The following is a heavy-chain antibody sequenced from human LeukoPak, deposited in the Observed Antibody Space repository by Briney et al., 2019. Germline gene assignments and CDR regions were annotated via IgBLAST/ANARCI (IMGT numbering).Heavy chain of an antibody. Sequence: PSETLSLTCAVYGGSFSGYYWSWIRQPPGKGLEWIGEINHSGSTNYNPSLKSRVTISVDTSKNQFSLKLSSVTAADTAVYYCARGYRYYGYYYYYMDVWGKGTTVTVSS. CDR3: ARGYRYYGYYYYYMDV. CDR1: GGSFSGYY. J-gene: IGHJ6*03. D-gene: IGHD2-21*01. V-gene: IGHV4-34*01. CDR2: INHSGST.